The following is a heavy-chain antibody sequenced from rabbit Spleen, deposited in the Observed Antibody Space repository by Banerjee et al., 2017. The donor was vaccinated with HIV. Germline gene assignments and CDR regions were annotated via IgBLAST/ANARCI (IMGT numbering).Heavy chain of an antibody. Sequence: QERLVESGGGLVKPEGSLKLSCTASGFSFSSKAVMCWVRQAPGKGLEWIACIYAGSSGFTYFASWAKGRFTISKASSTTVTLQMTSLTAADTATYFCARDTSTSFSSYGMDLWGPGTLVTVS. CDR3: ARDTSTSFSSYGMDL. V-gene: IGHV1S45*01. CDR1: GFSFSSKAV. J-gene: IGHJ6*01. CDR2: IYAGSSGFT. D-gene: IGHD1-1*01.